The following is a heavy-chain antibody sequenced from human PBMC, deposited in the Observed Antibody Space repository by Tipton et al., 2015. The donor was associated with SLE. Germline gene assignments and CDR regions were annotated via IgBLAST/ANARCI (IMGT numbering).Heavy chain of an antibody. CDR3: ARHRLDYDYVWGSYRYFDY. J-gene: IGHJ4*02. CDR1: GYSISSGYY. CDR2: FYHRGRP. D-gene: IGHD3-16*02. Sequence: TLSLTCTVSGYSISSGYYWGWIRQSPGTGLEWIASFYHRGRPYYNPSLKSRVTISEDASKNQFSLKLNSVTAADTAVYYCARHRLDYDYVWGSYRYFDYWGQGILVTVSS. V-gene: IGHV4-38-2*02.